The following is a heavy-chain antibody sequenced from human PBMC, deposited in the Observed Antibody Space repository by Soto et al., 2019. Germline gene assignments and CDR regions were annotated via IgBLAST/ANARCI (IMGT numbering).Heavy chain of an antibody. V-gene: IGHV3-23*01. CDR1: GFTFSSYA. CDR3: AKDVEYSGYDSGHAY. CDR2: ISGSGGST. J-gene: IGHJ4*02. D-gene: IGHD5-12*01. Sequence: GGSLRLSCAASGFTFSSYAMTWVRQAPGKGLEWVSFISGSGGSTYYADSVRGRFTISRDNSKNTLHLQMNSLRAEDTAVYYCAKDVEYSGYDSGHAYWGQGTLVTVSS.